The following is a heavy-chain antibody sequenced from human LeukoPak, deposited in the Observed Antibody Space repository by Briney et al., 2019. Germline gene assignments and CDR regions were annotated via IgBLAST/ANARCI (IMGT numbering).Heavy chain of an antibody. D-gene: IGHD2-8*01. V-gene: IGHV4-61*02. CDR2: IYTSGST. CDR1: GGSISSGSYY. CDR3: ARGLGVYGEEY. J-gene: IGHJ4*02. Sequence: PSQTLSLTCTVSGGSISSGSYYWSWIRQPAGKGLEWIGRIYTSGSTNYNPSLKSRVTISVDTSKNQFSLKLSSVTAADTAVYYCARGLGVYGEEYWGQGTLVTVSS.